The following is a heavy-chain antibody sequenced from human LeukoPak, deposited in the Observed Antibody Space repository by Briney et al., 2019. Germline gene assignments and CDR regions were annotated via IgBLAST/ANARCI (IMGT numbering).Heavy chain of an antibody. D-gene: IGHD6-13*01. V-gene: IGHV1-24*01. Sequence: ASVKVSCKVSGYTLTELSMHWVRQAPGKGREWMGGFDPEDGETIYAQKFQGRVTMTEDTSTDTAYMELSSLRSEDTAVYYCATRGYSSSWYVYWGQGTLVTVSS. CDR3: ATRGYSSSWYVY. CDR1: GYTLTELS. CDR2: FDPEDGET. J-gene: IGHJ4*02.